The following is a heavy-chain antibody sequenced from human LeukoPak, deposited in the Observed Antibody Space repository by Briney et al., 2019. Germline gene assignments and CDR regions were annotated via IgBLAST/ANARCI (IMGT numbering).Heavy chain of an antibody. CDR3: VREVGRPKTFYFDS. Sequence: GGSLRLSCIASGFCFSRDNMNWVRQAPGKGLEWVAHISETIYYADSVQGRFTISRDNAKNSLYLQMSNLRVDDTAMYYCVREVGRPKTFYFDSWGRGTPVTVSS. D-gene: IGHD3-16*01. CDR1: GFCFSRDN. CDR2: ISETI. V-gene: IGHV3-48*04. J-gene: IGHJ4*02.